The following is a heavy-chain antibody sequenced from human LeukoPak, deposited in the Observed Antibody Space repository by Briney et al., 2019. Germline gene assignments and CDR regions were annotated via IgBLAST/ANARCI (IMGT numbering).Heavy chain of an antibody. D-gene: IGHD1-26*01. Sequence: SETLSLTCTVSGGSISTSDYYWGWIRQPPGKGLEWIGSIYCSGSTYYNPSLKRRITISVDTSKNQFSLKLSSVTAADTAVYYCARGGVDYSGTYSTWFDPWGQGTLVTVSA. CDR2: IYCSGST. V-gene: IGHV4-39*01. J-gene: IGHJ5*02. CDR1: GGSISTSDYY. CDR3: ARGGVDYSGTYSTWFDP.